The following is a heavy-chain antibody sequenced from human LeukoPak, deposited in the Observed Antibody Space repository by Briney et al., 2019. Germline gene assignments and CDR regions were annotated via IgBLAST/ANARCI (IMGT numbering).Heavy chain of an antibody. Sequence: LETLSLTCAVYGGSFSGYYWSWIRQPPGKGLEWIGEINHSGSTNYNPSLKSRVTISVDTSKNQFSLKLSSVTAADTAVYYCARGHGIRRKLLRFLEWLLLDYWGQGTLVTVSS. D-gene: IGHD3-3*01. CDR3: ARGHGIRRKLLRFLEWLLLDY. CDR2: INHSGST. V-gene: IGHV4-34*01. J-gene: IGHJ4*02. CDR1: GGSFSGYY.